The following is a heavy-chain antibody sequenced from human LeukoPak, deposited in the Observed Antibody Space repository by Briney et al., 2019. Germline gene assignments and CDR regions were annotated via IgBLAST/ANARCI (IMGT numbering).Heavy chain of an antibody. CDR3: GRGCSVATQRGVPYWFDP. J-gene: IGHJ5*02. CDR1: GYTVTSYD. D-gene: IGHD4-11*01. V-gene: IGHV1-8*01. CDR2: MNPNSGKT. Sequence: ASVTVSCKASGYTVTSYDINWVGQAAGQGGEGRGWMNPNSGKTGYEQKFQGRVTMTRNTSISTAYMELSSLRAEDTAVYYCGRGCSVATQRGVPYWFDPWGQGTLVTVSS.